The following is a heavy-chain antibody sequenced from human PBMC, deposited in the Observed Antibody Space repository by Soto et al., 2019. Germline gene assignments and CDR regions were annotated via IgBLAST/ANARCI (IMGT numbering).Heavy chain of an antibody. CDR1: GGSISSGDYY. V-gene: IGHV4-30-4*01. CDR2: IYYSGST. J-gene: IGHJ4*02. D-gene: IGHD3-22*01. CDR3: ARGSPGGDYYDSSGYDY. Sequence: TSETLSLTCTVSGGSISSGDYYWSWIRQPPGKGLEWIGYIYYSGSTYYNPSLKSRVTISVDTSKNQFSLKLSSVTAADTAVYYCARGSPGGDYYDSSGYDYWGQGTLVTVSS.